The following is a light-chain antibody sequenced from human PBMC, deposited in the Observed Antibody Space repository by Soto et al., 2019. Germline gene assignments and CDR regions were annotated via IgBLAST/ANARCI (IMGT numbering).Light chain of an antibody. CDR3: KHYNSYSEA. CDR2: KAS. Sequence: DIQTTQSPSSLCVCVRYRVSMTCRASQTISSWLAWYQQKPGKAPKLLIYKASTFKSGVPSRFSGSGSGTEFTLTISSLQTDDFETYYCKHYNSYSEAFGKGTKVDIK. CDR1: QTISSW. J-gene: IGKJ1*01. V-gene: IGKV1-5*03.